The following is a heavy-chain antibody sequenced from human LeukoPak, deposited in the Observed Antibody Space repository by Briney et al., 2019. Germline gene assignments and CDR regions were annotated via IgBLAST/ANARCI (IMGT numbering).Heavy chain of an antibody. CDR1: GYSISSTYC. CDR3: ASGHTAMVPSYFDV. CDR2: VCHSGST. Sequence: SETLSLTCTVSGYSISSTYCWGWIRQPPGKGLEWIGRVCHSGSTYYNPSLKSRVSISVDTSQNQFSLKLSSLTAADTAVYYCASGHTAMVPSYFDVWGRGTLVTVSS. V-gene: IGHV4-38-2*02. J-gene: IGHJ2*01. D-gene: IGHD5-18*01.